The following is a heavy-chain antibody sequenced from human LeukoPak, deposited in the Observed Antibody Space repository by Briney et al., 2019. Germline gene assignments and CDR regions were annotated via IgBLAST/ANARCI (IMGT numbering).Heavy chain of an antibody. CDR2: SNLNGGVT. V-gene: IGHV1-2*02. J-gene: IGHJ4*02. D-gene: IGHD2-15*01. CDR3: ARESRRAARGGRAVAARLRFDY. CDR1: GSTFTHSY. Sequence: ALVKPSCSASGSTFTHSYMHWVRQAPGHRPEGMGWSNLNGGVTIYAQTLQGRVTMTRDTSISTAYMELSRLRADDTAVYYCARESRRAARGGRAVAARLRFDYWGQGTLVTVSS.